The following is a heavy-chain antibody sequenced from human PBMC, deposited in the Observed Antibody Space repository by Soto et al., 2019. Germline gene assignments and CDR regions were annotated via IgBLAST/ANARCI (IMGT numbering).Heavy chain of an antibody. CDR3: VSGGVKGTTSRGQVYN. V-gene: IGHV3-11*06. J-gene: IGHJ4*02. CDR1: GFTFSDYY. Sequence: QVQVVESGGGLVKPGGSLRLSCAASGFTFSDYYMSWIRQAPGKGLEWDSFISSSGDSTKYADSVKGRFTSSRDNAKNSLYLQLNSLRAEDTAVYYCVSGGVKGTTSRGQVYNWGQGTMVTVSS. CDR2: ISSSGDST. D-gene: IGHD1-7*01.